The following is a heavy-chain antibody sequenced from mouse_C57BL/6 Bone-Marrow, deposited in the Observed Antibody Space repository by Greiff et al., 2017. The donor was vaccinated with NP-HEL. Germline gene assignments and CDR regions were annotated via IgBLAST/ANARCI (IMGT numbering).Heavy chain of an antibody. CDR3: ARRYYGSSTY. J-gene: IGHJ2*01. V-gene: IGHV1-19*01. D-gene: IGHD1-1*01. CDR2: INPYNGGT. Sequence: EVQLQESGPVLVKPGASVKMSCKASGYTFTDYYMNWVKQSHGKSLEWIGVINPYNGGTSYNQKFKGKATLTVDKSSSTAYMELNSLTSEDSAVYYCARRYYGSSTYWGQGTTLTVSS. CDR1: GYTFTDYY.